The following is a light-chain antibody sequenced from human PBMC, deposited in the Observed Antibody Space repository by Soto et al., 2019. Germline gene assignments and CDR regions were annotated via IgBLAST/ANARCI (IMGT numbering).Light chain of an antibody. CDR2: DAS. V-gene: IGKV3D-20*02. J-gene: IGKJ5*01. CDR1: QTVRNNY. Sequence: EFVLTQSPGTLSLSPGERATLSCRASQTVRNNYLAWYQQKPGQAPRLLIYDASSRATGIPDRFSGSASGTDFTLTISSLEPEDSAVYYCQQRHMWPITFGQGTRLEIK. CDR3: QQRHMWPIT.